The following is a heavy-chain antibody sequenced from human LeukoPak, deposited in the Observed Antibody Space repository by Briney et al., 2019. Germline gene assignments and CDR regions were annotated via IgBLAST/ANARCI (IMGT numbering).Heavy chain of an antibody. CDR3: ARGRRDLWFGESVSDY. D-gene: IGHD3-10*01. CDR1: GFTFSSYE. Sequence: GGSLRLSCAASGFTFSSYEMNWVRQAPGKGLEWVSYISSSGSTIYYADSVKGRFTISRDNAKNSLYLQMNSLRAEDTAVYYCARGRRDLWFGESVSDYWGQGTLVTVSS. CDR2: ISSSGSTI. V-gene: IGHV3-48*03. J-gene: IGHJ4*02.